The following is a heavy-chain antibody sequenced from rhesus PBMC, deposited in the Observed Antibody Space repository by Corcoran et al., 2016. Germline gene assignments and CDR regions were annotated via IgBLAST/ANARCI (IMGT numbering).Heavy chain of an antibody. V-gene: IGHV1S10*01. Sequence: QVQLVQSGAEVKKPGASVKVSCKASGFTFGSSAISWVGPAPVQGLEWMGGIVPLVGVTNYAQKFQGRVTITADTSTSTAYMELSSLRSEDTAVYYCATFQLERRPRVGLFDGLDSWGQGVVVTVSS. CDR2: IVPLVGVT. D-gene: IGHD1-14*01. J-gene: IGHJ6*01. CDR1: GFTFGSSA. CDR3: ATFQLERRPRVGLFDGLDS.